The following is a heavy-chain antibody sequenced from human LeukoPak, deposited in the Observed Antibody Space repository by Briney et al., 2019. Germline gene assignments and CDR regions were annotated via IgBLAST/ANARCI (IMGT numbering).Heavy chain of an antibody. CDR3: ARVRVGATSYHYYYYYYMDV. V-gene: IGHV4-4*08. CDR2: IYTSGST. Sequence: SETLSLTCTVSGGSISSYYWSWIRQPPGKGLEWIGYIYTSGSTNYNPSLKSRVTMSVDTSKNRFSLKLSSVTAADTAVYYCARVRVGATSYHYYYYYYMDVWGKGTTVTISS. CDR1: GGSISSYY. J-gene: IGHJ6*03. D-gene: IGHD1-26*01.